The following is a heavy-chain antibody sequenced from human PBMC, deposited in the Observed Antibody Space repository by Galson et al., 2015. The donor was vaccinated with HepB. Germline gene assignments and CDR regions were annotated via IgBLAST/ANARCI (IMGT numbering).Heavy chain of an antibody. Sequence: SLRLSCAASGFTFSSYGMHWVRQAPGKGLEWVAVIWYDGSNKYYADSVKGRFTISRDNSKNTLYLQMNSLRAEDTAVYYRAKDWRGAGLIEYYFDYWGQGTLVTVSS. V-gene: IGHV3-33*06. D-gene: IGHD3-22*01. J-gene: IGHJ4*02. CDR2: IWYDGSNK. CDR1: GFTFSSYG. CDR3: AKDWRGAGLIEYYFDY.